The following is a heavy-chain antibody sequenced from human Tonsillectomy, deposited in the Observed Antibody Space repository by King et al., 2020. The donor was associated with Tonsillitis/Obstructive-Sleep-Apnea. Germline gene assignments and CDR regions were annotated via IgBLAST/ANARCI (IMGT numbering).Heavy chain of an antibody. J-gene: IGHJ3*02. V-gene: IGHV4-31*03. CDR2: IYYSGST. Sequence: QLQLQESGPGLVKPSQTLSLTCPVSCGSISSGGYYWSWIRQHPGKGLEWIGYIYYSGSTYYNPSLKSRVTISVDTSKNQFSLKLSSVTAADTAVYYCAREDMTAWAFDIWGQGTMVTVSS. CDR1: CGSISSGGYY. CDR3: AREDMTAWAFDI. D-gene: IGHD2-15*01.